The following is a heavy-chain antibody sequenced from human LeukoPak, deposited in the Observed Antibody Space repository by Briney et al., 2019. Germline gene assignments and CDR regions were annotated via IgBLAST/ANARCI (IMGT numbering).Heavy chain of an antibody. J-gene: IGHJ4*02. D-gene: IGHD2-8*01. V-gene: IGHV3-23*01. Sequence: GGSLRLSCAASGFTFSTYALNWVRQAPGKGLEWVSAISGTGGSIDYADSVKGRFTISRDNSKYTLYLQMNSLRAEDTAVYYCAKDLLMGSFDYWGQGTLVTVSS. CDR3: AKDLLMGSFDY. CDR2: ISGTGGSI. CDR1: GFTFSTYA.